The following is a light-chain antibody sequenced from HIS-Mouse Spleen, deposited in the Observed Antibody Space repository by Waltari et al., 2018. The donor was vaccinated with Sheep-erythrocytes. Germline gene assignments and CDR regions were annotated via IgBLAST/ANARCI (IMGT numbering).Light chain of an antibody. V-gene: IGLV2-14*01. CDR3: SSYTSSSTQV. J-gene: IGLJ2*01. Sequence: QSALTQPASVSGSPGQSITISCTGTSSDVGGYNYVSWYQQHPGKAPKLRIYEVSNRPSGVSSRFSGSKSGNTASLTISGLQAEGEADYYCSSYTSSSTQVFGGGTKLTVL. CDR2: EVS. CDR1: SSDVGGYNY.